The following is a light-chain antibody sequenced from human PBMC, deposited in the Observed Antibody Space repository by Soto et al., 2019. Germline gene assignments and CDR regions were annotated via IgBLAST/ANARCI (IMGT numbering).Light chain of an antibody. J-gene: IGKJ1*01. CDR3: QQYGSSPPRT. V-gene: IGKV3-20*01. CDR2: GAS. CDR1: QSVINDF. Sequence: EILLTQSPGILSLSPGERATLSCRASQSVINDFLAWYQQKPGQAPRLLIYGASTRATDVPDRFSGSGSGADFTLSISRLEPEDFAVYYCQQYGSSPPRTFGQGTKVDIK.